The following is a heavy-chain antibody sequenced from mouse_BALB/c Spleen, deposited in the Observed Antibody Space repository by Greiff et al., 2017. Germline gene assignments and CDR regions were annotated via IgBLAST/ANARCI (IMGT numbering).Heavy chain of an antibody. V-gene: IGHV14-3*02. CDR1: GFNIKDTY. Sequence: VQLKESGAELVKPGASVKLSCTASGFNIKDTYMHWVKQRPEQGLEWIGRIDPANGNTKYDPKFQGKATITADTSSSTAYLQLSSLTSEDTAVYYGGDWYWCAYWGQGTLVTVSA. D-gene: IGHD2-13*01. CDR3: GDWYWCAY. J-gene: IGHJ3*01. CDR2: IDPANGNT.